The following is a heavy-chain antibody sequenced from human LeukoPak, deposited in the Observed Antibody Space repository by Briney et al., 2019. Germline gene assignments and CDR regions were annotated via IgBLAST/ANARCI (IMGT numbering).Heavy chain of an antibody. CDR2: IYHSGST. Sequence: SETLSLTCTVSGYSISSGYYWGWIRQPPGKGLEWIGSIYHSGSTYYNPSLKSRVTILVDTSKNQLSLKLTSVTAADTAVYYCARGYPKASYYCDYWGQGTQVTVSS. J-gene: IGHJ4*02. V-gene: IGHV4-38-2*02. D-gene: IGHD1-26*01. CDR3: ARGYPKASYYCDY. CDR1: GYSISSGYY.